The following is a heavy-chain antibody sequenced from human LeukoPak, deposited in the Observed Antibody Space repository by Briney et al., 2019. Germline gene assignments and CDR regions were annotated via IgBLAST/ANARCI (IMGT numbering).Heavy chain of an antibody. V-gene: IGHV3-30*18. CDR2: ISYDGSNK. CDR3: AKDRGRRRVGSGRKTYYYYGMDV. Sequence: GGSLRLSCAASGFTFSSYGMHWVRQAPGKGLEWVAVISYDGSNKYYADSVKGRFTISRDNSKNTLYLQMNSLRAEDTAVYYCAKDRGRRRVGSGRKTYYYYGMDVWGQGTTVTVSS. D-gene: IGHD3-10*01. CDR1: GFTFSSYG. J-gene: IGHJ6*02.